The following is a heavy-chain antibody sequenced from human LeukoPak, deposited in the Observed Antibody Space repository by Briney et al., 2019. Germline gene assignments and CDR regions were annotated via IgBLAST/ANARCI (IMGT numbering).Heavy chain of an antibody. CDR1: GFSISSGYD. V-gene: IGHV4-38-2*02. J-gene: IGHJ6*03. D-gene: IGHD2-21*02. Sequence: SETLSLTCSVSGFSISSGYDWGWFRQPPGKGLEWIGRIYRSGSTHYNPSLKSRITISVDTAKNQFTLKLTSVTAADTAVYYCARVGGDTTYSYFYMDVWGKGTTVTVSS. CDR3: ARVGGDTTYSYFYMDV. CDR2: IYRSGST.